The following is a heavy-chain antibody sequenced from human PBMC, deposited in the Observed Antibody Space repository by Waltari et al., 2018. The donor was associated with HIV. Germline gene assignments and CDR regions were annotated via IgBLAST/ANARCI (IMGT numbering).Heavy chain of an antibody. D-gene: IGHD5-12*01. J-gene: IGHJ3*02. CDR1: RFTFSSYS. Sequence: EVQLVESGGGLVKPGGHLRLSCAASRFTFSSYSMNWVGQAPGKGLEWVSSISSVSVYIYYADSVKGRFTISRDNAKNSLYLQMNSLRAEYTAVYYCARDEAEMATLTAFDIWGQGTMVTVSS. V-gene: IGHV3-21*01. CDR2: ISSVSVYI. CDR3: ARDEAEMATLTAFDI.